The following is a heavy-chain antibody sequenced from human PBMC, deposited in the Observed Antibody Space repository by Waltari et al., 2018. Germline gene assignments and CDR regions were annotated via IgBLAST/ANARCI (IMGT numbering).Heavy chain of an antibody. D-gene: IGHD3-22*01. CDR3: ASPDYYDSSGQYYFDY. Sequence: QLQLQESGPGLVKPSETLSLTCTVSGGSISSSSYYWGWIRQPPGKGLEWIGSIYYRGSTDSNPSLKSRVTISVDTSKNQFSLKLSSVTAADTAVYYCASPDYYDSSGQYYFDYWGQGTLVTVSS. CDR2: IYYRGST. CDR1: GGSISSSSYY. V-gene: IGHV4-39*07. J-gene: IGHJ4*02.